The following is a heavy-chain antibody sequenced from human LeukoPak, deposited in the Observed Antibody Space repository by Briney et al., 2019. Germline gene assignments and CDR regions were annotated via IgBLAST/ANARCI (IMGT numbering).Heavy chain of an antibody. CDR2: MFYSGST. Sequence: ASETLSLTCTASGGSLSSGSYYWGWIRQPPGKGLEWIGNMFYSGSTYYNPSLKSRVIISVDTSKNQFSLKLSSVTAADTAVYYCARLLIAVTGTGLIDYWGQGTLVTVSA. J-gene: IGHJ4*02. CDR1: GGSLSSGSYY. CDR3: ARLLIAVTGTGLIDY. D-gene: IGHD6-19*01. V-gene: IGHV4-39*01.